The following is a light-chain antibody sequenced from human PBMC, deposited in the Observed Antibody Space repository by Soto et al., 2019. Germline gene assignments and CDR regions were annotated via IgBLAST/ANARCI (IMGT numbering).Light chain of an antibody. CDR1: SSNIGSNY. CDR2: RDD. CDR3: AAWDDSLRAPV. Sequence: QSVLTQPPSASGTPGQRVTISCSGSSSNIGSNYVYWYQQLPGTAPKLLISRDDERPSGVPDRFSGSKSGTSASLAISGVRSEDEADYFCAAWDDSLRAPVFGGGTKLTVL. J-gene: IGLJ2*01. V-gene: IGLV1-47*01.